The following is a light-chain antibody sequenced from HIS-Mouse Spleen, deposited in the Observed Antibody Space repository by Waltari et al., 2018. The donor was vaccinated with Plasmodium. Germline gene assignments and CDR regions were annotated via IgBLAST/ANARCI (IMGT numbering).Light chain of an antibody. V-gene: IGLV3-10*01. J-gene: IGLJ3*02. CDR2: EDS. CDR3: YSTDSSGNHRV. CDR1: VLPKKY. Sequence: SYELTQPPSVSVSPGQTARITCSGDVLPKKYAYWYQQKSGQAPVLVIYEDSKRPSGIPERFSGSSSGTMATVTSSGAQVEDEADYYCYSTDSSGNHRVFGGGTKLTVL.